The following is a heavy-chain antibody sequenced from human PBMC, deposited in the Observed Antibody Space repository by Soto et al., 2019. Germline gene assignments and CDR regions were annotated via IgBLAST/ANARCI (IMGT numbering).Heavy chain of an antibody. J-gene: IGHJ3*02. V-gene: IGHV4-4*07. CDR2: ISTSGST. CDR3: AAYSRTLGTFDI. CDR1: GGSLSRYY. Sequence: SETLSLTCIVSGGSLSRYYWTLIRQPAGKGLEWIGRISTSGSTNYNPSLKSRVTMSVDTSKNQFSLKLSSVAAADTAVYYCAAYSRTLGTFDIWGQGTKVTLSS. D-gene: IGHD6-13*01.